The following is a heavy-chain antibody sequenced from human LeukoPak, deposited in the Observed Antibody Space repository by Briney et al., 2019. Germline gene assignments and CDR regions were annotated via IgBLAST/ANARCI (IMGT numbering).Heavy chain of an antibody. J-gene: IGHJ4*02. V-gene: IGHV3-48*03. CDR2: ISGSGSSI. Sequence: GGSLRLSCTASAFSFTTYEMNWVRQAPGKGLEWVSYISGSGSSIYYADSVKGRFTISRDNANNSLYLQMNSLRAEDTAVYYCARDVGWGLDYWGQGTLVTVSS. D-gene: IGHD1-26*01. CDR1: AFSFTTYE. CDR3: ARDVGWGLDY.